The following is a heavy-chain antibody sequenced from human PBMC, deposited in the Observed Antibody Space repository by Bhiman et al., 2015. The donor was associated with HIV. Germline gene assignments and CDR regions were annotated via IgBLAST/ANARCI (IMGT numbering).Heavy chain of an antibody. D-gene: IGHD3-9*01. Sequence: QVQLVESGGGVVQPGRSLRLSCTASGFTFSTFGMHWVRQAPGKGLEWVAIIWYHGQTQYYADSVKGRFTISRDNSKNTLFLEMNSLRADDTAVYYCAKGPPAGSNDWYCNSWGQGTLVTVSS. J-gene: IGHJ5*02. CDR2: IWYHGQTQ. CDR3: AKGPPAGSNDWYCNS. CDR1: GFTFSTFG. V-gene: IGHV3-33*03.